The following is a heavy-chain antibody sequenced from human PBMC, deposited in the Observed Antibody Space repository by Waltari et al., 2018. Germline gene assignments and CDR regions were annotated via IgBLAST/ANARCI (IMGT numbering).Heavy chain of an antibody. D-gene: IGHD6-13*01. J-gene: IGHJ6*02. V-gene: IGHV1-69*04. CDR1: GGTFSSYA. Sequence: QVQLVQSGAEVKKPGSSVKVSCKASGGTFSSYAISWVRQAPGQGLEWMGRIIPILGIANYAQKFQGRGTITADKSTGTAYMELSSLRSEETAVYYCARAVAAAGFDYYYGMDVWGQGTTVTVSS. CDR2: IIPILGIA. CDR3: ARAVAAAGFDYYYGMDV.